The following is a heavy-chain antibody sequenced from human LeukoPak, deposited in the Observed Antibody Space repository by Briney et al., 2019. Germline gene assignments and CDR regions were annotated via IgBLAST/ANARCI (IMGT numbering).Heavy chain of an antibody. V-gene: IGHV4-30-2*01. CDR1: GGSISSGDYY. D-gene: IGHD6-13*01. CDR2: IYHSGST. J-gene: IGHJ4*02. Sequence: SQTLSLTCTVSGGSISSGDYYWSWIRQPPGKGLEWIGYIYHSGSTYYNPSLKSRVTISVDTSKNQFSLNLNSVTAADTALYYCARHRETAAGTLDYWGQGTLVTVSS. CDR3: ARHRETAAGTLDY.